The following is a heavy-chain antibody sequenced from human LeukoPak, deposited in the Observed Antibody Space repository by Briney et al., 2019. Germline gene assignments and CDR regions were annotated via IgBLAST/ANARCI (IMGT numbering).Heavy chain of an antibody. CDR2: INPNSGGT. CDR3: ARARGSEYYYYYYCMDV. J-gene: IGHJ6*03. CDR1: GYTFTGYY. D-gene: IGHD3-16*01. Sequence: ASVKVSCKASGYTFTGYYMHWVRQAPGQGLEWMGWINPNSGGTNYAQKFQGRVTMTRDTSISTAYMELSRLRSDDTAVYYCARARGSEYYYYYYCMDVWGKGTTVTVSS. V-gene: IGHV1-2*02.